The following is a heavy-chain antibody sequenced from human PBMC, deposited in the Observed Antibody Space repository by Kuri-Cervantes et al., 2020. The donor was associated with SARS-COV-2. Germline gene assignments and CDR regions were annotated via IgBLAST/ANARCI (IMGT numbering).Heavy chain of an antibody. Sequence: GGSLRLSCAASGFTFSSYAMHWVRQAPGKGLEWVAVISYDGSNKYYADSVKGRFAISRDNSKNTLYLQMNSLRAEDTAVYYCARDADDSSGYDYFDYWGQGPVVTVSS. V-gene: IGHV3-30*09. CDR2: ISYDGSNK. CDR1: GFTFSSYA. J-gene: IGHJ4*02. CDR3: ARDADDSSGYDYFDY. D-gene: IGHD3-22*01.